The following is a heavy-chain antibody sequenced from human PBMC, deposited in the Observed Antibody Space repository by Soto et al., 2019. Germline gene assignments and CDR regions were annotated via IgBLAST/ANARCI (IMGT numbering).Heavy chain of an antibody. D-gene: IGHD6-19*01. CDR1: GFTFSSYG. Sequence: QVQLVESGGGVVQPGRSLRLSCAASGFTFSSYGMHWVRQAPVKGLEWVAVISYDGSNKYYADSVKGRFTISRDNSKNSLYLQMKSLRAEDTAVYYCAKEFLNYAVAGTDAFDYWGQGTLVTVSS. V-gene: IGHV3-30*18. CDR3: AKEFLNYAVAGTDAFDY. CDR2: ISYDGSNK. J-gene: IGHJ4*02.